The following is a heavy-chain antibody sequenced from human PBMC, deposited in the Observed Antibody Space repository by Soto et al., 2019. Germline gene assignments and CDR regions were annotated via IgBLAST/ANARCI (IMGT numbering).Heavy chain of an antibody. CDR3: ASMSYKSGVYYYYYYGMDV. D-gene: IGHD1-1*01. Sequence: SETLSLTCTVSGGSISSGDYYWSWIRQPPGKGLEWIGYIYYSGSTYYNPSLKSRVTISVDTSKNQFSLKLSSVTAAVTAVYYCASMSYKSGVYYYYYYGMDVWGQGTTVTVSS. J-gene: IGHJ6*02. CDR2: IYYSGST. V-gene: IGHV4-30-4*01. CDR1: GGSISSGDYY.